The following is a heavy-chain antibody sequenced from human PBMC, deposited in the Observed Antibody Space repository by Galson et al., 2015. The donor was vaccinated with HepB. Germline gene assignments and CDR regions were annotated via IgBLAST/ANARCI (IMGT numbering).Heavy chain of an antibody. CDR1: GFTFSSYA. J-gene: IGHJ4*02. V-gene: IGHV3-23*01. CDR2: ISGSGGST. D-gene: IGHD5-18*01. CDR3: AKDTAMETCFDY. Sequence: SLRLSCAASGFTFSSYAMSWVRQAPGKGLEWVSAISGSGGSTYYADSVKGRFTISRDNSKNTLYPQMNSLRAEDTAVYYCAKDTAMETCFDYWGQGTLVTVSS.